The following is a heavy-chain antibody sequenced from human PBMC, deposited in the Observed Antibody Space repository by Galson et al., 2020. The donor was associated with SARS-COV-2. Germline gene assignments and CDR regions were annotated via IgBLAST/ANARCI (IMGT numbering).Heavy chain of an antibody. J-gene: IGHJ6*03. V-gene: IGHV4-61*02. CDR2: IYTRGSA. CDR1: GGSISSGSYY. Sequence: SETLSLTCAVSGGSISSGSYYWNWIRQPAGKGLEWIGRIYTRGSANYNPSLKSRVSISIDSSKNQFSLRLRSVTAADTAVYYCARDRGDYSFQYYMDVWGKGTTVTISS. D-gene: IGHD4-17*01. CDR3: ARDRGDYSFQYYMDV.